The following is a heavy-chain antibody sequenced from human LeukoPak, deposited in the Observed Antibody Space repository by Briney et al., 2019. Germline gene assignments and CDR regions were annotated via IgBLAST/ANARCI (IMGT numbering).Heavy chain of an antibody. CDR2: IIPILGIA. V-gene: IGHV1-69*04. D-gene: IGHD4-17*01. CDR3: ATRPEDYGDYYLSGEYFQH. CDR1: GSTFSSYA. Sequence: SVKVSCKASGSTFSSYAISWVRQAPGQGLEWMGRIIPILGIANYAQKFQGRVTITADKSTSTAYMELSSLRSEDPAVYYCATRPEDYGDYYLSGEYFQHWGQGTLVTVSS. J-gene: IGHJ1*01.